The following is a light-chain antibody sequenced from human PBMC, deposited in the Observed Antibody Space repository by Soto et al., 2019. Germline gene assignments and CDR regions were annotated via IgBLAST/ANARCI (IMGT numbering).Light chain of an antibody. V-gene: IGKV3-20*01. J-gene: IGKJ1*01. Sequence: IVLTQSPGTLSLSPGERATLSCRASQTSSSSYLAWYQQKPGQAPRLLIYGVSSRATGIPDRFSGSGSGTDFTLTISRLEPEDFAVYYCQQYSSSSWTFGQGTKVEIK. CDR3: QQYSSSSWT. CDR2: GVS. CDR1: QTSSSSY.